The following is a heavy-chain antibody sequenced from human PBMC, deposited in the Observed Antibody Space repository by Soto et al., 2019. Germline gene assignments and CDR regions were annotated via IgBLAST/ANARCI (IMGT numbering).Heavy chain of an antibody. D-gene: IGHD6-13*01. CDR1: GYSFTSYW. J-gene: IGHJ6*02. CDR3: ARFRAAAAYTPYYYGMDV. CDR2: IYPGDSDT. V-gene: IGHV5-51*01. Sequence: PGESLKISCKGSGYSFTSYWIAWVRQMPGKGLEWMGIIYPGDSDTRYSPSFQGQVTISADKSISTAYLQWSSLKASDTAMYYCARFRAAAAYTPYYYGMDVWGQGTTVTVSS.